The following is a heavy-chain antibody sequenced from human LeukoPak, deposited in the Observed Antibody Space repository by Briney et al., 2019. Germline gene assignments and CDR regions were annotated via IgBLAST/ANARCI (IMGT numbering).Heavy chain of an antibody. CDR2: IYYSGST. J-gene: IGHJ6*02. D-gene: IGHD3-10*01. V-gene: IGHV4-59*01. CDR3: ARIMAVRGAPDYFHYGIDV. CDR1: GGSISGYY. Sequence: SETLSLTCTVSGGSISGYYWTWIRQPPGKGLEYIGYIYYSGSTNYNPSLKSRVTISVDTSKNQFSLKLSSVTAADTAVYFCARIMAVRGAPDYFHYGIDVWGQGTTVTVSS.